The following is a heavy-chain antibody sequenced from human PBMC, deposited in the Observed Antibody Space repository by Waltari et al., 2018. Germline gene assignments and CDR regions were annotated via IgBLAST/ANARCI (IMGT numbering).Heavy chain of an antibody. D-gene: IGHD1-26*01. CDR1: GYSFPNYA. CDR2: IRADNVNT. J-gene: IGHJ6*02. Sequence: QVQLVQSGGEVKKPGASVKVSCTASGYSFPNYAISWVRQAPGQGLEWMEWIRADNVNTIYTQNRQGRVTLTEDTSSSTAYMERRSLRSDDTAVYYCARPSLGQYYFYGMEVWGQGTTVTVSS. CDR3: ARPSLGQYYFYGMEV. V-gene: IGHV1-18*01.